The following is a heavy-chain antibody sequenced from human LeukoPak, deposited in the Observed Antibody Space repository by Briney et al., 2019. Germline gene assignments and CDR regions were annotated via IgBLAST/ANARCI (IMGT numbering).Heavy chain of an antibody. Sequence: PGGSLRLSCAASGFPFSIYSMSWVTQAPGKGLEWVSAISGSGGTAYYADSVKGRFTISRDNSKNTLYLQMNSLRAEDTAVYYCAKKGYYDGSGYYMYYFDHWGQGTLVTVSS. J-gene: IGHJ4*02. CDR3: AKKGYYDGSGYYMYYFDH. D-gene: IGHD3-22*01. CDR2: ISGSGGTA. CDR1: GFPFSIYS. V-gene: IGHV3-23*01.